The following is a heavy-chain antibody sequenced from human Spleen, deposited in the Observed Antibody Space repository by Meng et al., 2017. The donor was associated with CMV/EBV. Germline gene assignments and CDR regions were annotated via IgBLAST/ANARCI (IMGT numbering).Heavy chain of an antibody. CDR3: APGLLGYCSSSICS. V-gene: IGHV3-23*01. Sequence: GASLKISCAASGFAFSTYAMSWVRQAPGKGLEWVSAIKGGGSSTYYADSVKGRFTISKDESKSTLYLQMNSLSADDTAVYYCAPGLLGYCSSSICSWGQGTLVTVSS. D-gene: IGHD2-2*01. CDR2: IKGGGSST. J-gene: IGHJ4*02. CDR1: GFAFSTYA.